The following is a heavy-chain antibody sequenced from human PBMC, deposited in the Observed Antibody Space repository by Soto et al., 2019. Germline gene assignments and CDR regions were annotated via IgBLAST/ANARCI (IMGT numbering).Heavy chain of an antibody. CDR2: IYWDDDK. CDR1: GFSLTTSRVG. J-gene: IGHJ4*02. Sequence: QITLKESGPTLVKPTQTLTLTCTFSGFSLTTSRVGVGWLRESPGKALELLALIYWDDDKRYSPSLKSRITSTKDTSRHQVVLTMANMQPVDTATYYYAHVHYDDNGLHGGSWYLDYWGQGTLVTVSS. CDR3: AHVHYDDNGLHGGSWYLDY. D-gene: IGHD3-22*01. V-gene: IGHV2-5*02.